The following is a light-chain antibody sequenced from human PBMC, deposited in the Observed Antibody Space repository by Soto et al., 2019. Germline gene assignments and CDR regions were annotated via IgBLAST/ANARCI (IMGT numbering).Light chain of an antibody. V-gene: IGKV1-33*01. Sequence: DIQMTQSPSSLSASLGDRVTITCQAIQDISNYLNWFQQKPGKAPNLLIYDGSKLETGVPSRFSGSGSGTHFTFTISSLQPEDIATYYCQQYDNLPLTFGGGTKVDIK. J-gene: IGKJ4*01. CDR2: DGS. CDR1: QDISNY. CDR3: QQYDNLPLT.